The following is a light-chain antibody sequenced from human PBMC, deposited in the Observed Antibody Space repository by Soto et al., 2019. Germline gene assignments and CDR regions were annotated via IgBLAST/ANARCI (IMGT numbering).Light chain of an antibody. J-gene: IGLJ1*01. CDR2: DVT. Sequence: QSALTQPRSVSGSPGQSLTISCTGTSSDVGGYNYVSWYQQHPGKAPKLMIYDVTKRPSGVPDRISGSKSGNTASLTISGLQADDEANYYCCSHAGSYTYVFGTGTKVTFL. CDR3: CSHAGSYTYV. CDR1: SSDVGGYNY. V-gene: IGLV2-11*01.